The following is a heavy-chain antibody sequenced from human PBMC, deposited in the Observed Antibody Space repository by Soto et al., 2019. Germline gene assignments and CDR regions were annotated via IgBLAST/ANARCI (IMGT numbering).Heavy chain of an antibody. D-gene: IGHD4-4*01. Sequence: ASVKVSCKASGYTFTSYDISWVRQAPGQGLEWMGWISGYNGNTKYAQKLQGRVTMTTDTSTSTAYMELRSLRSDDTAAYYCARDGPIQQLGQSYQFWGQGTLVTVSS. CDR2: ISGYNGNT. V-gene: IGHV1-18*04. CDR3: ARDGPIQQLGQSYQF. CDR1: GYTFTSYD. J-gene: IGHJ1*01.